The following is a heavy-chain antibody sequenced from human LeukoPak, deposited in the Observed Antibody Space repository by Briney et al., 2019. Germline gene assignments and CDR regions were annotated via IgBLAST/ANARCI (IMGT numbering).Heavy chain of an antibody. V-gene: IGHV3-21*01. J-gene: IGHJ4*02. CDR2: ITGSSSYI. CDR1: GFTVSSDS. D-gene: IGHD2-21*02. Sequence: PGGSLKLSCAASGFTVSSDSMNWVRQAPGKGLEWVSSITGSSSYIFYVDSVKGRFTIYRDNGKNSPYLQMNSLRAEDTAVYYCARGGDWGYDWGQGTLVTVSS. CDR3: ARGGDWGYD.